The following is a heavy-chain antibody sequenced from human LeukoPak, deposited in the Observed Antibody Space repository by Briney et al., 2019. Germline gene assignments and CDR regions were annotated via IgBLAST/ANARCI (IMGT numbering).Heavy chain of an antibody. CDR3: ARSLLRGLTSYSYYMDV. CDR1: GGSINTRSIY. Sequence: SETLSLTCTVSGGSINTRSIYWRWIPQPAGKVLLTIGRVYSSGTTTYNPSLRSRVAISLDTSKDQFSLNLTSVTAADTAVYYCARSLLRGLTSYSYYMDVWGKGTTVTVSS. J-gene: IGHJ6*03. CDR2: VYSSGTT. D-gene: IGHD3-10*01. V-gene: IGHV4-61*02.